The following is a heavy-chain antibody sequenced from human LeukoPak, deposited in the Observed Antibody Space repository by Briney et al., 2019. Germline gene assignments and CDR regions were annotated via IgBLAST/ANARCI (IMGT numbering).Heavy chain of an antibody. D-gene: IGHD3-9*01. J-gene: IGHJ4*02. CDR3: ARISLTGYAPTSGYFDY. Sequence: SETLSLTCTVSGGSISSSGYYWGWIRQPPGKGLEWIGSIYSSGSTYYNPSLKSRVTISINTSKNQFSLKLNSVTAADTAVYYCARISLTGYAPTSGYFDYWGQGTLVTVSS. CDR2: IYSSGST. V-gene: IGHV4-39*07. CDR1: GGSISSSGYY.